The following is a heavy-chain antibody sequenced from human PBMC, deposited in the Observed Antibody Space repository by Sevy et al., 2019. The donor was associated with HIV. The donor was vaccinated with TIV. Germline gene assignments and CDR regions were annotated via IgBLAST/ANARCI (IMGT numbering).Heavy chain of an antibody. CDR1: GGSISSYL. CDR3: ARHQTTAVLYAFDL. D-gene: IGHD2-21*02. CDR2: MYKTWST. Sequence: SETLSLSCTVSGGSISSYLWSWIRRPPGRGLEWIGYMYKTWSTNYNPSLKSRVTISLDTSKNQFSLKLSSVTAADTAVYYCARHQTTAVLYAFDLWGQGTMVTVSS. J-gene: IGHJ3*01. V-gene: IGHV4-59*08.